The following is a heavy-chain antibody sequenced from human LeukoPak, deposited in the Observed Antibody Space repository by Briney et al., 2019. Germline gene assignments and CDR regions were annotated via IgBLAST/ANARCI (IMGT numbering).Heavy chain of an antibody. Sequence: PGRSLRLSCAASGFTFSSYAMHWVRQAPGKGLEWVAVISHDGSNKYYADSVKGRFTISRDNSKNTLYLQMNSLRAEDTAVYYCARDLMVVAYYFDYWGQGTLVTVSS. CDR3: ARDLMVVAYYFDY. J-gene: IGHJ4*02. D-gene: IGHD2-8*01. CDR2: ISHDGSNK. CDR1: GFTFSSYA. V-gene: IGHV3-30-3*01.